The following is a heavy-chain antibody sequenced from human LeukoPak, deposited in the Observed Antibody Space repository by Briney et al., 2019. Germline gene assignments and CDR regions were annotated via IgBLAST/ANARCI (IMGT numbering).Heavy chain of an antibody. CDR1: GFTVSSNY. Sequence: GGSLRLSCAASGFTVSSNYMSWVRQAPGKGLEWVSLIYSGGNTYYADSVKGRFTISRDNSKNTLYLQMNSLRAEDTAVYYCARDPHYDILTGYFGYFDYWGQGTLVTVSS. V-gene: IGHV3-53*05. J-gene: IGHJ4*02. CDR3: ARDPHYDILTGYFGYFDY. D-gene: IGHD3-9*01. CDR2: IYSGGNT.